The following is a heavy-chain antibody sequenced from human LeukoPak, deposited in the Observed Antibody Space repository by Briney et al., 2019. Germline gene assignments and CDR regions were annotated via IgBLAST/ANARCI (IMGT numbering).Heavy chain of an antibody. D-gene: IGHD3-3*01. V-gene: IGHV4-39*01. CDR1: GASISSSSYY. J-gene: IGHJ4*02. Sequence: SETLSLTCTVSGASISSSSYYWDCIRQPPGKGLEWIGSIYYSGSTYYNPSLESRVTISADTSMNQFSLQLSSVTAADTAVYYCASTYSDFWSGYFVQYWGQGTLVTVSS. CDR2: IYYSGST. CDR3: ASTYSDFWSGYFVQY.